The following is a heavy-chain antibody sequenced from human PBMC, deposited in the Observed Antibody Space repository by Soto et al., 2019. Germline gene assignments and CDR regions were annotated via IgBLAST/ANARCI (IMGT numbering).Heavy chain of an antibody. D-gene: IGHD3-10*01. CDR3: ARPLSPLSLVRGATGQ. CDR1: GFTFTSYG. CDR2: IWHDGNNK. V-gene: IGHV3-33*01. J-gene: IGHJ4*02. Sequence: QVQLVESGGGVVQPGRSLRLSCAASGFTFTSYGMHWVRQAPGAGLEWVASIWHDGNNKEYAESVKGRFNISRDNSANTVHLQMNSLRGEDTGVYYCARPLSPLSLVRGATGQWGQGTLVTVSS.